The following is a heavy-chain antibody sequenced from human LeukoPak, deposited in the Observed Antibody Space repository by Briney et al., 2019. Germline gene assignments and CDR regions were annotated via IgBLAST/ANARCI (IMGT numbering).Heavy chain of an antibody. Sequence: SETLSLTCTLSGGSVSTYYWSWIRQAPGKGLEWIGRIYTSGSTNYNPSLKSRVTMSVDTSKNQFSLKLSSVTAADTAVYYCAREDIVVVPAAQHDAFDIWGQGTMVTVSS. V-gene: IGHV4-4*07. J-gene: IGHJ3*02. CDR3: AREDIVVVPAAQHDAFDI. CDR2: IYTSGST. D-gene: IGHD2-2*01. CDR1: GGSVSTYY.